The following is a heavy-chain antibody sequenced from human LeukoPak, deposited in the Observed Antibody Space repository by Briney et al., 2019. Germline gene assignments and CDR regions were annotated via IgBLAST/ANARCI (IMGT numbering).Heavy chain of an antibody. CDR2: IYGSGST. D-gene: IGHD3-16*01. V-gene: IGHV4-59*01. CDR3: ARGWRGDHFDF. CDR1: GDFMSTSY. Sequence: SETLSLRCTVSGDFMSTSYWSWVRQPPGKGLEWIGYIYGSGSTTYNRSLQSRVTISGDTSKKQFSLKLSSVTAADTAVYYCARGWRGDHFDFWGQGILVTVSS. J-gene: IGHJ4*02.